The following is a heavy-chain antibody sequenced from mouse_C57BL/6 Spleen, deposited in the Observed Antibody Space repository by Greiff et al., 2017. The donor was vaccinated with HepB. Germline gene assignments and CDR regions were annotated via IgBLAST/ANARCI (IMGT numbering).Heavy chain of an antibody. V-gene: IGHV1-69*01. D-gene: IGHD1-1*01. Sequence: QVQLQQPGAELVMPGASVKLSCKASGYTFTSYWMHWVKQRPGQGLEWIGEIDPSDSYTNYNQKFKGKSTLTVDKSSSTAYMQLSSLTSEDSAVYYCARGGTTDFDYWGQGTTLTVSS. CDR2: IDPSDSYT. CDR3: ARGGTTDFDY. CDR1: GYTFTSYW. J-gene: IGHJ2*01.